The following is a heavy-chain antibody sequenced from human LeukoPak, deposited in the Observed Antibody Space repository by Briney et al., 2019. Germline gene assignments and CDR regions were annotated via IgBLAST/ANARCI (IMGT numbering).Heavy chain of an antibody. V-gene: IGHV3-23*01. J-gene: IGHJ5*02. CDR1: GFTFSSYA. Sequence: GGSLRLSCAASGFTFSSYAMSWVRQAPGKGLEWVSAISGSGGSTYYADSVKGRFTISRDNSKNTLYLQMNSLRAEDTAVYYCAKDRRSYYYDSSGYTNWFDPWGQGTLVTVSS. CDR3: AKDRRSYYYDSSGYTNWFDP. CDR2: ISGSGGST. D-gene: IGHD3-22*01.